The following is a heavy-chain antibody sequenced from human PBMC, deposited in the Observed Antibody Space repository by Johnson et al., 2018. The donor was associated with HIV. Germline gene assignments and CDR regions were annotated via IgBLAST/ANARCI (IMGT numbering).Heavy chain of an antibody. J-gene: IGHJ3*02. D-gene: IGHD6-19*01. V-gene: IGHV3-30*04. CDR3: ARRASGWHAFDI. CDR1: GFTVSSYA. CDR2: ISYDGSNK. Sequence: QVQLVESGGGLVQPGGSLRLACAASGFTVSSYAMHWVRQAPGKGLEWVAVISYDGSNKYYADSVKGRFTISRDNSKSTLYLQMNSLRVEDTAVYFCARRASGWHAFDIWGQGTMVTVSS.